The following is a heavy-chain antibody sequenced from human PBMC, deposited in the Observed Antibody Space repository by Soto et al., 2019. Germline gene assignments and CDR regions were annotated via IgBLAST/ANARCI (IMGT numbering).Heavy chain of an antibody. J-gene: IGHJ6*02. Sequence: QVQLVESGGGVVQPGRSLRLSCAASGFTFSSYGMHWVRQAPGKGLEWVAVTWYDGSNKYYADSVKGRFTISRDNSKNTLYLQMNSLRAEDTAVYYCARDRQYGSGYGMDVWDQGTTVTVSS. CDR3: ARDRQYGSGYGMDV. D-gene: IGHD3-10*01. CDR1: GFTFSSYG. V-gene: IGHV3-33*01. CDR2: TWYDGSNK.